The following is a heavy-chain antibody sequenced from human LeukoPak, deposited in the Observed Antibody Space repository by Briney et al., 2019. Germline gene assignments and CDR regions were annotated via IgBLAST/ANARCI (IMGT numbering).Heavy chain of an antibody. CDR2: IIPIFGTA. CDR3: ARRGWAYYYDSSAFGAFDI. Sequence: ASVKVSCKASGGTFSSYAISWVRQAPGQGLEWMGRIIPIFGTANYAQKFQGRVTITTDESTSTAYMELSGLRSEDTAVYYCARRGWAYYYDSSAFGAFDIWGQGTMVTVSS. J-gene: IGHJ3*02. V-gene: IGHV1-69*05. D-gene: IGHD3-22*01. CDR1: GGTFSSYA.